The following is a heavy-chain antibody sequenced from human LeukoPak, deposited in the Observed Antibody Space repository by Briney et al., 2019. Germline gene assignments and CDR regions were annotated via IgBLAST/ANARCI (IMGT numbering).Heavy chain of an antibody. CDR1: GFTFSSYE. CDR3: ARDLSGYSYGYYNWFDP. D-gene: IGHD5-18*01. CDR2: ISSSGSTI. J-gene: IGHJ5*02. V-gene: IGHV3-48*03. Sequence: GGSLRLSCAASGFTFSSYEMNWVRQAPGKGLEWVSYISSSGSTIYYADSVKGRFTISGDNAKNSLYLQMNSLRAEDTAVYYCARDLSGYSYGYYNWFDPWGQGTLVTVSS.